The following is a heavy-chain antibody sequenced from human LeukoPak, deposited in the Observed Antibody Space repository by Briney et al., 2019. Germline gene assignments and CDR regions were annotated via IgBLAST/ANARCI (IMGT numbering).Heavy chain of an antibody. CDR3: ARLGGYSYLNWFDP. D-gene: IGHD5-18*01. Sequence: SETLSLTCAVSGYSISSGYYWGWIRQPPGKGLEWIGSIYHSGSTYYNPSLKSRVTISVGTSKNQFSLKLSSVTAADTAVYYCARLGGYSYLNWFDPWGQGTLVTVSS. J-gene: IGHJ5*02. CDR2: IYHSGST. CDR1: GYSISSGYY. V-gene: IGHV4-38-2*01.